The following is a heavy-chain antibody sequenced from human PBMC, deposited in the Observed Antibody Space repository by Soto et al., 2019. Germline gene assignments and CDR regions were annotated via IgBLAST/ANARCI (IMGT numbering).Heavy chain of an antibody. CDR1: GFTFSSYG. D-gene: IGHD1-1*01. CDR2: ISYDGNLA. Sequence: QVELVESGGGVVQPGRSLRLSCAASGFTFSSYGMHWVRQAPGKGLEWGAVISYDGNLAYYADSVKGRFTISRDNSKNTLYLQMNSLRTEDTAIYYCAKEGPITNWYFDYWGQGTLVTVSS. CDR3: AKEGPITNWYFDY. J-gene: IGHJ4*02. V-gene: IGHV3-30*18.